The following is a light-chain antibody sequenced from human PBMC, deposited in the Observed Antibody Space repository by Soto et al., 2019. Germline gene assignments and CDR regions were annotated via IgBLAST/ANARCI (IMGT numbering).Light chain of an antibody. CDR2: GVS. CDR1: QSLSNIY. J-gene: IGKJ3*01. CDR3: QQYGTLPFT. V-gene: IGKV3-20*01. Sequence: EIVLTQSPGTLSLSPGERATLSCRASQSLSNIYLAWYQQKPGQAPRVLIYGVSTRATGIPDRFSGSGSGTDFTLTISRLEPEDVAVYYCQQYGTLPFTFGPGTKVDIK.